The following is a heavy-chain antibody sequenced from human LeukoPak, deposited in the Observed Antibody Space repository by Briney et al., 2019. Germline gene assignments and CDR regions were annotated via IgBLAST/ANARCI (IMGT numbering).Heavy chain of an antibody. CDR1: GYTFSSYD. J-gene: IGHJ4*02. CDR2: ISAYNGDT. CDR3: ARQGYSGHSQGAADY. V-gene: IGHV1-18*01. D-gene: IGHD4-23*01. Sequence: ASVKVSCKASGYTFSSYDINWVRQATGQGLEWMGWISAYNGDTNYAQKFQGRVTMTTDTSTSTAHMELRSLRSDDTAVYYCARQGYSGHSQGAADYWGQGTLVTVSS.